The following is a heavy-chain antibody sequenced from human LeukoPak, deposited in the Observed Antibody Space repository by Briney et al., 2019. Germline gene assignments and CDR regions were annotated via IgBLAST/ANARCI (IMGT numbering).Heavy chain of an antibody. D-gene: IGHD6-13*01. V-gene: IGHV1-46*01. CDR1: GYTFTSYY. CDR3: AREGAAAGTGGWEIDY. Sequence: ASVKVSCKASGYTFTSYYMHWVRQAPGQGLEWMGIINPSGGSTSYAQKFQGRATMTRDTSTSTVYMELSSLRSEDTAVCYCAREGAAAGTGGWEIDYWGQGTLVSVSS. CDR2: INPSGGST. J-gene: IGHJ4*02.